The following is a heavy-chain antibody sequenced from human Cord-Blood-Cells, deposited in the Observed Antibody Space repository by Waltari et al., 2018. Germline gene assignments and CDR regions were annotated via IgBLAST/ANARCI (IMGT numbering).Heavy chain of an antibody. J-gene: IGHJ6*02. Sequence: QVQLVQSGAEVKKPGAPVKVSCKASGYTFTGYYMHWVRQAPGQGLEWMGWINPNSGGTNYAQKFQGWVTMTRDTSISTAYMELSRLRSDDTAVYYCARGPGGSSWYYYYYGMDVWGQGTTVTVSS. D-gene: IGHD6-13*01. CDR1: GYTFTGYY. V-gene: IGHV1-2*04. CDR2: INPNSGGT. CDR3: ARGPGGSSWYYYYYGMDV.